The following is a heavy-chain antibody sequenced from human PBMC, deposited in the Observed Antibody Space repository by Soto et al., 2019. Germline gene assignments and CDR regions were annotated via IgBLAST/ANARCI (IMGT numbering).Heavy chain of an antibody. CDR3: ARGGSSRYCSSTNCYKNYYYYGMDV. J-gene: IGHJ6*02. V-gene: IGHV4-4*02. D-gene: IGHD2-2*01. CDR1: GGSISSSNW. CDR2: IYHSGST. Sequence: PSETLSLTCAVSGGSISSSNWWSWVRQPPGKGLEWIGEIYHSGSTNYNPSLKSRVTISVDKSKNQFSLKLSSVTAADTAVYYCARGGSSRYCSSTNCYKNYYYYGMDVWGQGTTVTVSS.